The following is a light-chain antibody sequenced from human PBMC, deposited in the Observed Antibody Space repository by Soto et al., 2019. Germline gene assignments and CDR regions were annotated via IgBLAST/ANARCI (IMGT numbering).Light chain of an antibody. J-gene: IGKJ5*01. CDR1: QSVSSSY. V-gene: IGKV3-20*01. CDR3: QQYGSSPPLVT. CDR2: GAS. Sequence: EIVLTQSPGTLSLSPGERATLSCRASQSVSSSYLAWYQQKPGQAPRLLIYGASRRATGIPDRFSGSGSGTDFTLTISRLEPEDFAVYYCQQYGSSPPLVTFGQGTRLEIK.